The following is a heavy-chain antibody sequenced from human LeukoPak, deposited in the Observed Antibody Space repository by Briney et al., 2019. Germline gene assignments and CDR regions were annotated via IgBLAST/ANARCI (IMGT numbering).Heavy chain of an antibody. Sequence: ASVKVSCKASGYTFTSYAMRWVRQAPGQRLEWMGWINAGNGNTKYSQKFQGRVTITRDTSASTAYMELSSLRSEDTAVYYCARGMRGAAAIFNYWGQGTLVTVSS. CDR1: GYTFTSYA. CDR3: ARGMRGAAAIFNY. J-gene: IGHJ4*02. V-gene: IGHV1-3*01. D-gene: IGHD6-13*01. CDR2: INAGNGNT.